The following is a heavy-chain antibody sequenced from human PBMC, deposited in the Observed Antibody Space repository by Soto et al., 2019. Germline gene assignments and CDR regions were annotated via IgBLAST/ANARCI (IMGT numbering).Heavy chain of an antibody. CDR1: GGSISSYH. CDR2: VHYSWGS. J-gene: IGHJ6*02. CDR3: ARKGFGALHGLVDV. Sequence: QVQLQESGPGLVKPSETLSLSCTVSGGSISSYHWSWIRQTPGKGLEWIGYVHYSWGSNYNPSLKSRIAKALDTSKSQVSLKLTSGTATDTCVYYCARKGFGALHGLVDVWRQGTPVTVSS. V-gene: IGHV4-59*03. D-gene: IGHD3-10*01.